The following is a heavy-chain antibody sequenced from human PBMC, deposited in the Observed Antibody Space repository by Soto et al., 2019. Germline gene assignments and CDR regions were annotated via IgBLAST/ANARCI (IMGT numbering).Heavy chain of an antibody. V-gene: IGHV6-1*01. CDR3: ARDWKGTSDFDC. Sequence: SQTLSLTCAISGDSVSSNSAAWSWIRHSPSGGLEWLGRTYYRSKWYNEYPVSMRGRVTINPDTSTNQFSLHLNSVSPEDTAVYYCARDWKGTSDFDCWGQGTLVTVSS. D-gene: IGHD1-1*01. CDR1: GDSVSSNSAA. CDR2: TYYRSKWYN. J-gene: IGHJ4*02.